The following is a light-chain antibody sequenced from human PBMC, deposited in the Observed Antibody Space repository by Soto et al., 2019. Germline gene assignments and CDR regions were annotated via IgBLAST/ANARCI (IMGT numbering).Light chain of an antibody. J-gene: IGLJ2*01. CDR2: EVS. CDR3: ASYTSSSTSVI. Sequence: QSVLTQPASVSGSPGQSITISCTGTSSDVGGYKYVSWYQQHPDKAPKLIIFEVSNRPSGISSRFSGSKSGNTASLTISGLQAEDEADYYCASYTSSSTSVIFGRGNKVTVL. V-gene: IGLV2-14*01. CDR1: SSDVGGYKY.